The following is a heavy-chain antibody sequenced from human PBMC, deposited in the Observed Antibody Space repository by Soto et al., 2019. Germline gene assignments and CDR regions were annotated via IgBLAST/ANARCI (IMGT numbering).Heavy chain of an antibody. D-gene: IGHD3-10*01. Sequence: QVQLQQWGAGLLKPSETLSLTCAVYGGSFSGYQWSWIRQTPGKGLEWIGEINDSGKINYNPSLKSRVSIFVDTAKKQISLKLSSVTAADTAVYYCARGLILWFGELSRPGGYYYYMDVWGKGTTVTVS. V-gene: IGHV4-34*01. CDR1: GGSFSGYQ. CDR3: ARGLILWFGELSRPGGYYYYMDV. J-gene: IGHJ6*03. CDR2: INDSGKI.